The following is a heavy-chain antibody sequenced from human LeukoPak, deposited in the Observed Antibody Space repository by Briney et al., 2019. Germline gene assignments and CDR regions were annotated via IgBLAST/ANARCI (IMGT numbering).Heavy chain of an antibody. J-gene: IGHJ5*02. D-gene: IGHD3-3*01. CDR1: GFPFSSYA. V-gene: IGHV3-23*01. CDR3: AKDRFRPTIFGVGNWFDP. Sequence: GSLRLSCAASGFPFSSYARSWVRQAPGKGLEWVSAISGSGGSTYYADSVKGRFTISRDNSKNTLYLQMNSLRAEDTAVDYCAKDRFRPTIFGVGNWFDPWGQGTLVTVSS. CDR2: ISGSGGST.